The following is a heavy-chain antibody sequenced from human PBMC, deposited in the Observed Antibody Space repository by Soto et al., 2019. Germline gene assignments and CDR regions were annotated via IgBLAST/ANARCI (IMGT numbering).Heavy chain of an antibody. CDR2: SIPIFGSA. V-gene: IGHV1-69*01. CDR1: GGIFSSYT. Sequence: QVQLLQSGAEVKKPGSSVKVSCTASGGIFSSYTINWLRQAPGQGLEWLGWSIPIFGSANYAQKLQGRVPITADESTSTAYMELSSLSSEETAVYYCARMSKTGMVTTSYYGMDVWGQGTTVTVSS. J-gene: IGHJ6*02. CDR3: ARMSKTGMVTTSYYGMDV. D-gene: IGHD4-17*01.